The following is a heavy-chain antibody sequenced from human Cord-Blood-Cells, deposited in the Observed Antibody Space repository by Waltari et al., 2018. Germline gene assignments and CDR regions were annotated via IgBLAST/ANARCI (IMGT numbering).Heavy chain of an antibody. CDR3: ARESRGGCYPYYYYYYMDV. V-gene: IGHV3-53*04. D-gene: IGHD1-26*01. J-gene: IGHJ6*03. CDR2: IYSGGST. CDR1: GFTVSSNY. Sequence: EVQLVESGGGLVQPGGSLRLSCAASGFTVSSNYMSWVRPAPGKGLEWVSVIYSGGSTYYADSVKGRFTISRHNSKNTLYLQMNSLRAEDTAVYYCARESRGGCYPYYYYYYMDVWGKGTTVTVSS.